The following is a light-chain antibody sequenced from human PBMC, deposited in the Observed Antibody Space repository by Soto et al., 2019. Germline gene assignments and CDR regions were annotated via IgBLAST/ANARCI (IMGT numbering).Light chain of an antibody. V-gene: IGLV2-14*03. J-gene: IGLJ1*01. CDR1: SSDVGGYNY. CDR3: SSYASRSLYV. CDR2: DVS. Sequence: QSALTQPASVSGSPGQSITISCTGTSSDVGGYNYVSWYQQHPGKAPKLMIYDVSYRPSGVSDRVSGAKSGNTASLTIAGLQAEDEADYYCSSYASRSLYVFGTGTKLTVL.